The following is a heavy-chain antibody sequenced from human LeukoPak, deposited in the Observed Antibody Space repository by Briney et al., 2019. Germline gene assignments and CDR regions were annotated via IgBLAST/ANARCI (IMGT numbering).Heavy chain of an antibody. Sequence: SETLSLTCAVCGGSFSGYYWSWIRQPPGKGLEWIGEINHSGSTNYNPSLKSRVTISVDTSKNQFSLKLSSVTAADTAVYYCARGEWELRLYYFDYWGQGNLVTVSS. CDR1: GGSFSGYY. V-gene: IGHV4-34*01. D-gene: IGHD1-26*01. CDR2: INHSGST. CDR3: ARGEWELRLYYFDY. J-gene: IGHJ4*02.